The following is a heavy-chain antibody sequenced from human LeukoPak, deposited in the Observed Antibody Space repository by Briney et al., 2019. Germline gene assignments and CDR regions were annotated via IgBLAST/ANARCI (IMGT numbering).Heavy chain of an antibody. V-gene: IGHV3-23*01. D-gene: IGHD2-15*01. CDR1: GFTFSSYA. J-gene: IGHJ4*02. CDR2: ISGSGGST. Sequence: PGASLRLSCAASGFTFSSYAMSWVRQAPGKGLEWVSAISGSGGSTYYADSVKGRFTISRDNSKNTLYLQMNSLRAEDTAVYYCAKGPTSPYCSGGSCYLGYWGQGTLVTVSS. CDR3: AKGPTSPYCSGGSCYLGY.